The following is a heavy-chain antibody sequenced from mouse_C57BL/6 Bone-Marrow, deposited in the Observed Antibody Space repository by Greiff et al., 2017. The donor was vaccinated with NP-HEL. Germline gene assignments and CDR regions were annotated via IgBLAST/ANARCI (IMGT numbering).Heavy chain of an antibody. D-gene: IGHD2-3*01. CDR1: GYAFSSSW. CDR2: ICPGDGDT. CDR3: ATKGRSYDPFAY. J-gene: IGHJ3*01. V-gene: IGHV1-82*01. Sequence: VQLQESGPELVKPGASVKISCKASGYAFSSSWMNWVKQRPGKGLEWIGRICPGDGDTNYNGKFKGKATLTADKSSSTAYMQLSSLTSEDSAVYFCATKGRSYDPFAYWGQGTLVTVSA.